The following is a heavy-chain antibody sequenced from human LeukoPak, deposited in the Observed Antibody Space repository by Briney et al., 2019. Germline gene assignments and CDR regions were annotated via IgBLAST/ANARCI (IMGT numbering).Heavy chain of an antibody. CDR1: GFTFTNAW. V-gene: IGHV3-15*01. Sequence: KTGGSLRLSCVASGFTFTNAWMNWVRQAPGKGLEWVGRIKSKTDGGTTDYAAPVKGRITISRDDSTNTLHLQMNSLKTEDTAVYYCTRHTPAWGFDIWGQGTMVTVSS. D-gene: IGHD1-26*01. CDR2: IKSKTDGGTT. CDR3: TRHTPAWGFDI. J-gene: IGHJ3*02.